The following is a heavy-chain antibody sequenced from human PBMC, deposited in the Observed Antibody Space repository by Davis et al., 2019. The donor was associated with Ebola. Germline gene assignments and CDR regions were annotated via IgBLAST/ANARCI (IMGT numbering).Heavy chain of an antibody. Sequence: GESLKISCAASGFTFSSYAMHWVRQAPGKGLEWVAVISYDGSNKYYADSVKGRFTISRDNSKNTLYLQMNSLRAEDTAVYYCAKSRYYSDYYYYGMDVWGQGTTVTVSS. CDR1: GFTFSSYA. CDR2: ISYDGSNK. CDR3: AKSRYYSDYYYYGMDV. V-gene: IGHV3-30-3*02. D-gene: IGHD1-26*01. J-gene: IGHJ6*02.